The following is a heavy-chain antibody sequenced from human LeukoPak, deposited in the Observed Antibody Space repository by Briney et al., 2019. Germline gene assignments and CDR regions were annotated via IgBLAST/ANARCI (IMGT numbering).Heavy chain of an antibody. Sequence: SETLSLTCTVSGGSISSYYWSWLRQPPGKGLEGSGNIYYSRSTNYNPSLKSRVTISVDTSKNQFSLKLSSVTAADTAVYYCARVSYYYGSGSYYNRKDWFDPWGQGTLVTVSS. V-gene: IGHV4-59*01. J-gene: IGHJ5*02. CDR1: GGSISSYY. CDR2: IYYSRST. CDR3: ARVSYYYGSGSYYNRKDWFDP. D-gene: IGHD3-10*01.